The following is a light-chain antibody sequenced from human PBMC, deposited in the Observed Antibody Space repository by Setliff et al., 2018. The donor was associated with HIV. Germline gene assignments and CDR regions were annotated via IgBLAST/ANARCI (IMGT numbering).Light chain of an antibody. CDR1: SSDVGGYNY. CDR3: SSYTSSSTDV. J-gene: IGLJ1*01. Sequence: QSVLTQPASVSGSPGQSITISCTGTSSDVGGYNYVSWYHQHPGKAPKLMIYEVSHRPSGVSNRFSGSKSGNTASLTISGLQAEDEADYYCSSYTSSSTDVFGTGTKGTVL. CDR2: EVS. V-gene: IGLV2-14*01.